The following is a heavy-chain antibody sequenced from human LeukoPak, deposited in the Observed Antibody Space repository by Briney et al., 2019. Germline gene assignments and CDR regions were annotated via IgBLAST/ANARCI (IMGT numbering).Heavy chain of an antibody. CDR1: GYTFTGYY. J-gene: IGHJ4*02. Sequence: ASVKVSCTASGYTFTGYYMHWVRQAPGQGLEWMGWINPNSGGTNYAQKFQGRVTMTRDTSISTAYMELSRLRSDDTAVYYCARVGLAAMVQGGLDYWGQGTLVTVSS. V-gene: IGHV1-2*02. CDR3: ARVGLAAMVQGGLDY. CDR2: INPNSGGT. D-gene: IGHD5-18*01.